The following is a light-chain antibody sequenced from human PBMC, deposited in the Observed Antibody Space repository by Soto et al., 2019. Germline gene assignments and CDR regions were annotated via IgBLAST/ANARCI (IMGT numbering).Light chain of an antibody. CDR3: QQYHDWVT. CDR2: GAS. J-gene: IGKJ4*01. V-gene: IGKV3D-15*01. CDR1: QSVSSN. Sequence: EIVVTQSPGTLSVSPGETATLSCGTSQSVSSNLAWYQQKPGQAPRLLIYGASTRATGIPARFSGSGSGTEITLAISYLRPEDSAVYFCQQYHDWVTFGGGTKVNI.